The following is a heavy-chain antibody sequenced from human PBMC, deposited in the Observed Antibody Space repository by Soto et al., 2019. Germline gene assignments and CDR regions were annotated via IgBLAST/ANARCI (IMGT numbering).Heavy chain of an antibody. CDR1: GYTFTSYG. D-gene: IGHD1-26*01. CDR3: ARDRGSYALDY. V-gene: IGHV1-18*01. CDR2: ISANNGNT. Sequence: QVQLVQSGAEVKKPGASVKVSCKAFGYTFTSYGISWVRQAPGQGLEWMGWISANNGNTNYAQKLQGRXTXTXXTSTSTAYMELRSLRSDDKAVYYCARDRGSYALDYWGQGTLVTVSS. J-gene: IGHJ4*02.